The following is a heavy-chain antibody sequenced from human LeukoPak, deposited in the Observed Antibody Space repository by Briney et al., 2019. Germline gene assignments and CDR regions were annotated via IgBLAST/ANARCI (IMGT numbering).Heavy chain of an antibody. D-gene: IGHD6-19*01. V-gene: IGHV3-48*03. CDR1: GFTFSSYE. CDR3: ARDSGEVSSGWYLPFDY. J-gene: IGHJ4*02. CDR2: ISSSGSTI. Sequence: GGSLRLSCAASGFTFSSYEMNWVRQAPGKGLEWVSYISSSGSTIYYADSVKGRFTISRDNAKNSLYLQMNSLRAEGTAVYYCARDSGEVSSGWYLPFDYWGQGTLVTVSS.